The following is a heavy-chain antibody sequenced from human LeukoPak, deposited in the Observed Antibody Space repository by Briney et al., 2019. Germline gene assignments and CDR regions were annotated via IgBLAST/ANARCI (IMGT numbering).Heavy chain of an antibody. D-gene: IGHD3-10*01. CDR3: AREGASITMVRGVIPNPNWFDP. CDR2: ISSSSSYI. J-gene: IGHJ5*02. V-gene: IGHV3-21*01. CDR1: GFTFSSYS. Sequence: GGSLRLSCAASGFTFSSYSMNWVRQAPGKGLEWVSSISSSSSYIYYADSVKGRFTISRDNAKNSLYLQMNSLRAEGTAVYYCAREGASITMVRGVIPNPNWFDPWGQGTLVTVSS.